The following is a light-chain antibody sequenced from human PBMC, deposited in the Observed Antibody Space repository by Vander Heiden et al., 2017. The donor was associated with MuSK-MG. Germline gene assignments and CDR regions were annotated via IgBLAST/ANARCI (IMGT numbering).Light chain of an antibody. CDR2: GNS. CDR1: NSNIGAGYD. J-gene: IGLJ3*02. CDR3: QSYDSSLSGSV. V-gene: IGLV1-40*01. Sequence: QSVLTQPPSVSGAPGHRVTISCTGTNSNIGAGYDVHGYQQLPGTAPKLLIYGNSNRPSGVPDRFSGSKSGTSASLAITGLQAEDEADYYCQSYDSSLSGSVFGGGTKLTVL.